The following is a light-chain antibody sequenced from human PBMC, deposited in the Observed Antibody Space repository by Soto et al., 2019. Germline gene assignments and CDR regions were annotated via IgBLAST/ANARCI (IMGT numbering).Light chain of an antibody. CDR3: SSYTTAFFYA. J-gene: IGLJ1*01. CDR2: RVT. Sequence: QSALTQPASVSGSPGQSITISCTGSSSDIGAFNYVAWYQQHPGKAPKLIIHRVTNRPSGVSSRFSGSKSDYTASLTISGLQAEDEAVYSCSSYTTAFFYAFGTGTKV. CDR1: SSDIGAFNY. V-gene: IGLV2-14*01.